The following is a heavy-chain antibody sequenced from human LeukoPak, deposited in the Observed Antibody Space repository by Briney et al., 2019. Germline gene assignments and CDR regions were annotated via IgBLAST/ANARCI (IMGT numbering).Heavy chain of an antibody. CDR2: IWHDGSAK. Sequence: GGSLRLSCAASGFTFSSNGMSWVRQAPGKGLEWVANIWHDGSAKYYVDSVKGRFIISRDNAKNSLFLQMNSLRAEDTAVYYCARVARGLRGAFDIWGQGTMVTVSS. D-gene: IGHD3-10*01. CDR1: GFTFSSNG. V-gene: IGHV3-7*01. J-gene: IGHJ3*02. CDR3: ARVARGLRGAFDI.